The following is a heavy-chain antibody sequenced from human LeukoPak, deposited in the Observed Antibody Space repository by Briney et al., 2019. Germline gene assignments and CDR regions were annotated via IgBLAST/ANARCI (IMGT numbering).Heavy chain of an antibody. D-gene: IGHD4-17*01. Sequence: GRSLRLSCAASGFTFSSYAMHWVRQAPGKGLEWVAVISYDGSNKYYADSVKGRFTISRDNSKNTLYLQMNSLRAEDTAIYYCAKDQGHDYVHYGSATQFYWGQGALVTVSS. J-gene: IGHJ1*01. CDR1: GFTFSSYA. V-gene: IGHV3-30-3*01. CDR2: ISYDGSNK. CDR3: AKDQGHDYVHYGSATQFY.